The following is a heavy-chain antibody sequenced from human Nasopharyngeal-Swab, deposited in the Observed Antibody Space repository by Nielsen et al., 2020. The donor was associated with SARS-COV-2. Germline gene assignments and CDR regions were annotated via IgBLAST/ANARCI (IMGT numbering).Heavy chain of an antibody. Sequence: GGSLRLSCAASGFTFSSYSMNWVRQAPGKGLEWVSSISSSSSYIYYADSVKGRFTISRDNAKNSLYLQMNSLRAEDTAVYYCARGSYYYDSSGYYDYRGQGTLVTVSS. CDR3: ARGSYYYDSSGYYDY. CDR2: ISSSSSYI. D-gene: IGHD3-22*01. J-gene: IGHJ4*02. CDR1: GFTFSSYS. V-gene: IGHV3-21*01.